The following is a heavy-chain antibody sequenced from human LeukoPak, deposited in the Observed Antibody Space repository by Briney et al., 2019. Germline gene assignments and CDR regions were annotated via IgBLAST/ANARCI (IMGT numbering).Heavy chain of an antibody. CDR2: IHYSGST. V-gene: IGHV4-59*08. Sequence: SETLSLTCTVSGGSISSYHWIWIRQPPGRGLEWIGYIHYSGSTNYNPSLKSRVTTSVDTSKKQFSLKLRSVTAADTAVYYCARSVSWGLLVRDDAFDIWGQGTMVTVSS. D-gene: IGHD2-21*01. J-gene: IGHJ3*02. CDR1: GGSISSYH. CDR3: ARSVSWGLLVRDDAFDI.